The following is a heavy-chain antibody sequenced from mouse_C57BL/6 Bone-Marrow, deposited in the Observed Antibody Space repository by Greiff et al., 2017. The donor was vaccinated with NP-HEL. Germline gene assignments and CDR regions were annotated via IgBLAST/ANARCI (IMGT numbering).Heavy chain of an antibody. D-gene: IGHD2-1*01. CDR3: AREGNPFYYYAMDY. V-gene: IGHV1-82*01. J-gene: IGHJ4*01. CDR2: ISPGDGDT. CDR1: GYAFSSSW. Sequence: QVQLQQSGPELVKPGASVKISCKASGYAFSSSWLNWVKQRPGKGLEWIGRISPGDGDTNYNGKFKGKATLTAAKSSSTAYMQLSSLTSEDSAVYFCAREGNPFYYYAMDYGGQGTSVTVSS.